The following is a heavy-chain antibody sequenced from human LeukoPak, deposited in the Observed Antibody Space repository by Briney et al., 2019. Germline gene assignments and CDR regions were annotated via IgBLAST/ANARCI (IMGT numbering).Heavy chain of an antibody. CDR2: IYHSGRT. J-gene: IGHJ4*02. Sequence: SQTLSLTCAVSGGSISSGGYSWSWIRQPPGKGLEWIGYIYHSGRTYYNPSLKSRVTISVDRSKNQFSLKLTSVTAADTAVYYCANSLWSPTPRLDYWGQGTLVTVSS. D-gene: IGHD2-21*01. CDR3: ANSLWSPTPRLDY. V-gene: IGHV4-30-2*01. CDR1: GGSISSGGYS.